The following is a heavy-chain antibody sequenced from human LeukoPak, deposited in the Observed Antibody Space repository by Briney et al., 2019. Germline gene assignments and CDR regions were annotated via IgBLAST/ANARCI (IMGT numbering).Heavy chain of an antibody. D-gene: IGHD5-18*01. CDR2: IKQDGSVK. CDR3: ARIGYSSSSFDY. Sequence: GGSLRLSCAASGFTFSSYSMNWVRQAPGRGLEWVANIKQDGSVKYYVDSVKGRFTISRDNAKNSVYLQMNSLRAEDTALYYCARIGYSSSSFDYWGQGTQVTVSS. CDR1: GFTFSSYS. V-gene: IGHV3-7*01. J-gene: IGHJ4*02.